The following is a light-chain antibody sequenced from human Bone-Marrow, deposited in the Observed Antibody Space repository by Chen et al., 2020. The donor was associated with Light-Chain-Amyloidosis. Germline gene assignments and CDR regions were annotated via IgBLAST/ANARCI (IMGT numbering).Light chain of an antibody. CDR1: QGIAHY. CDR3: QKYNSAPLA. V-gene: IGKV1-27*01. CDR2: ATS. Sequence: DIHMTQSPSSVSASVGDRVTITCRASQGIAHYLAWYQQKPGKVPKLLIYATSTLQSGVPSRFSGGGSGTVFTLTISSLQPEDVATYYCQKYNSAPLAFGGVTKVEIK. J-gene: IGKJ4*01.